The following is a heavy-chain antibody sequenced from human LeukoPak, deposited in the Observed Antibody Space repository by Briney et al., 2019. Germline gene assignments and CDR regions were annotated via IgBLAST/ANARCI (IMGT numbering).Heavy chain of an antibody. J-gene: IGHJ5*02. V-gene: IGHV4-39*07. CDR2: VFDFGST. CDR1: GDSLSSGSSY. Sequence: PSETLSLTCTVSGDSLSSGSSYWAWIRQSPGRGLEWIGGVFDFGSTYHSPSLKSRVTISIDTSKNQFFLKLSSVTAADTAIYYCARDLVGAITGFDPWGQGTLVIVSS. CDR3: ARDLVGAITGFDP. D-gene: IGHD1-26*01.